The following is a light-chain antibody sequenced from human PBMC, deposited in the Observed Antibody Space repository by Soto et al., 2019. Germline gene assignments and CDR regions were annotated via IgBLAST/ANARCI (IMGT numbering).Light chain of an antibody. CDR3: SSYTTSSTLV. CDR1: SSDVGAYNY. Sequence: QSALTQPASVSGSPGQSITISCTGTSSDVGAYNYVSWYQQHPGKAPKPMIYEVSNRPSGVSNRFSGSKSGNTASLTISGLQAEDEADYYCSSYTTSSTLVFGGGTNLTVL. V-gene: IGLV2-14*01. CDR2: EVS. J-gene: IGLJ3*02.